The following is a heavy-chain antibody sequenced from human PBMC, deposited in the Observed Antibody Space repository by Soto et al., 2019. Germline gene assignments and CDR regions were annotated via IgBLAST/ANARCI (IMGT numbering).Heavy chain of an antibody. CDR1: GFTFTRYS. CDR2: ISSTTNYI. Sequence: VGSLRLSCAASGFTFTRYSMNWVGQAPGKGLEWVSSISSTTNYIYYADSMKGRFTVSRDNAKNSVYLEMNSLSDEDTAVYYCARESEDLTSNFDYWGQGTMVTVSS. CDR3: ARESEDLTSNFDY. V-gene: IGHV3-21*01. J-gene: IGHJ4*02.